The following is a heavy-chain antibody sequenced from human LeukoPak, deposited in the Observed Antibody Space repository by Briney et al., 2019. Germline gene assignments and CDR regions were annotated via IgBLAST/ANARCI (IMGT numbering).Heavy chain of an antibody. J-gene: IGHJ2*01. V-gene: IGHV3-30*03. D-gene: IGHD5-24*01. CDR3: ARRWYFDL. CDR2: ISFDGSDK. CDR1: GFTFSSYG. Sequence: GGTLRLSCAASGFTFSSYGMSWVRQAPGKGLEWVAVISFDGSDKYYADSVKGRFTISRDNSKNTLYLQMNSLRAEDTAVYYCARRWYFDLWGRGTPVTVSS.